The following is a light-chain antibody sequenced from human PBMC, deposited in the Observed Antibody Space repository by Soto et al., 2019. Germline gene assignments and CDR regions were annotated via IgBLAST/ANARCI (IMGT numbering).Light chain of an antibody. CDR2: SDD. J-gene: IGLJ1*01. CDR1: TSNIGSNA. Sequence: QSVLTQPPSASGTPGQRVTISCSGSTSNIGSNAVNWYHQYPGTAPKLLIYSDDQRPSDVPDRFSASKSGTSASLVISGLHSEDEADYYCAAWDDGLNGYVFGTATKVTVL. V-gene: IGLV1-44*01. CDR3: AAWDDGLNGYV.